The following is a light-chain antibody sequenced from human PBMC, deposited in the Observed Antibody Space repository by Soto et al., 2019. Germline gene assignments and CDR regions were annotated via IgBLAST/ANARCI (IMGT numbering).Light chain of an antibody. J-gene: IGLJ3*02. CDR1: SSNIGAGYD. CDR2: DTN. V-gene: IGLV1-40*01. CDR3: QSYDSSLPWV. Sequence: QAVVTQPPSVSGAPGQRVTISCTGSSSNIGAGYDVHWYQQLPGTAPKLLIYDTNHRPSGVPDRFSGSKSGTSASLAITGLLPEDEADYYCQSYDSSLPWVFGGGTKVTVL.